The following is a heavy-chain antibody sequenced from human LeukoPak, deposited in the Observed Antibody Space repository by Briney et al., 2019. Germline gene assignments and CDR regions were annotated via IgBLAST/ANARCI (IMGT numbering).Heavy chain of an antibody. J-gene: IGHJ6*01. CDR2: IGTSGDT. V-gene: IGHV3-13*04. Sequence: GGSRRPSCAASGLTFISYDTHWVRQPTGKGLEWVSAIGTSGDTYYPGSVKGRFTISRENAKHALYLQMNGLRAGDTAVYYCAREPRWFGDLYGMDVWGQGTTVSVFS. D-gene: IGHD3-10*01. CDR3: AREPRWFGDLYGMDV. CDR1: GLTFISYD.